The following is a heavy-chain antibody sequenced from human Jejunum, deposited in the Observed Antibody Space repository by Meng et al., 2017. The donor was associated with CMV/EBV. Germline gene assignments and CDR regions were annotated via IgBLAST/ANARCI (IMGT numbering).Heavy chain of an antibody. CDR1: RSGYE. Sequence: RSGYEWGWMRQAPGKGLEWIGSSYHSGSTYYNPSLKSRVTISVDTSKNQFYLKLSSVTAADTAVYYCARDGGLTPYYYYYYGMDVWGQGTTVTVSS. CDR2: SYHSGST. V-gene: IGHV4-38-2*02. J-gene: IGHJ6*02. CDR3: ARDGGLTPYYYYYYGMDV.